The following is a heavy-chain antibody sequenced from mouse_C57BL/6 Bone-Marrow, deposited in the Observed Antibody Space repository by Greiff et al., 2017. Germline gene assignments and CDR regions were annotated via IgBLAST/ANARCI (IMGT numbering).Heavy chain of an antibody. CDR2: IHPNSGST. CDR3: ASGIRQEYFDY. J-gene: IGHJ2*01. Sequence: QVQLQQPGAELVKPGASVKLSCKASGYTFTSYWMHWVQQRPGQGLEWIGMIHPNSGSTNYNEKVKSKATLTGDKSDSKAYMQLSSLTSEDSAVYYCASGIRQEYFDYWGQGTTLTVSS. D-gene: IGHD3-2*02. V-gene: IGHV1-64*01. CDR1: GYTFTSYW.